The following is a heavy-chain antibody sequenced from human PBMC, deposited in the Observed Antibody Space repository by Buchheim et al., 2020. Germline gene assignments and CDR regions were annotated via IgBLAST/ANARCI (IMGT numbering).Heavy chain of an antibody. V-gene: IGHV1-8*01. CDR1: GYTFTSYD. CDR2: MNPNSGNT. J-gene: IGHJ6*03. CDR3: ARNTYYDYVWGNYRDYYYYMDV. Sequence: QVQLVQSGAEVKKPGASVKVSCKASGYTFTSYDINWVRQATGQGLEWMGWMNPNSGNTGYAQKFQGRVTMTRNTSISTAYMVLSSLRSEDTAVYYCARNTYYDYVWGNYRDYYYYMDVWGKGTT. D-gene: IGHD3-16*02.